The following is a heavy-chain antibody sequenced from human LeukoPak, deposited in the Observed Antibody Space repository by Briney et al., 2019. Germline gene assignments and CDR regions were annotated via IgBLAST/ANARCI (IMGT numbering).Heavy chain of an antibody. J-gene: IGHJ4*02. CDR2: ISSSSGYI. D-gene: IGHD6-6*01. Sequence: PGGSLRLSCAASGFTFRSYTMNWVRQAPGEGLEWVSSISSSSGYIYYADSLKGRFTISRDTAKNSLYLQVSSLRAEDTAVYYCAREAGSSSSIDFWGQGTLVTVSS. CDR3: AREAGSSSSIDF. V-gene: IGHV3-21*01. CDR1: GFTFRSYT.